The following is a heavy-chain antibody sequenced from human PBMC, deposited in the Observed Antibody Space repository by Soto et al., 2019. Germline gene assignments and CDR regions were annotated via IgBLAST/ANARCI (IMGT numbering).Heavy chain of an antibody. CDR3: ARDLDNYDSSGYYPGHYFDY. CDR1: GGPISSYY. CDR2: IYYSGST. D-gene: IGHD3-22*01. V-gene: IGHV4-59*12. Sequence: PSETLSLTCTVSGGPISSYYWSWIRQPPGKGLEWIGYIYYSGSTYYNPSLKSRVTISVDTSKNQFSLKLSSVTAADTAVYYCARDLDNYDSSGYYPGHYFDYWGQGTLVTGSS. J-gene: IGHJ4*02.